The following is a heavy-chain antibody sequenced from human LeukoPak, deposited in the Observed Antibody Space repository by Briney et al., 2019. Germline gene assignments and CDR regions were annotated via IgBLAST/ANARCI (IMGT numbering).Heavy chain of an antibody. CDR2: ISSSSSTI. Sequence: PGGSLRLSCAASGFTFSSYSMNWVRQAPVKGLEWVSYISSSSSTIYYADSVKGRFTISRDNAKNSLYLQMNSLRAEDTAVYYCARDSGDYYDSSGYYGYDYWGQGTLVTVSS. V-gene: IGHV3-48*01. J-gene: IGHJ4*02. CDR1: GFTFSSYS. D-gene: IGHD3-22*01. CDR3: ARDSGDYYDSSGYYGYDY.